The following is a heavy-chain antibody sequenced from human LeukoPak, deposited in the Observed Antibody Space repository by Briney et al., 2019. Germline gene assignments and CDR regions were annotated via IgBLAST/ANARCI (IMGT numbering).Heavy chain of an antibody. Sequence: PSETLSLTCTVSGGSISSYYWSWIRQPPGKGLEWIGYIYTSGSTNYNPSLKSRVTISVDTSKNQSSLKLSSVTAADTAVYYCATFRASVTAHAFDIWGQGTMVTVSS. CDR3: ATFRASVTAHAFDI. J-gene: IGHJ3*02. D-gene: IGHD2-21*02. V-gene: IGHV4-4*09. CDR1: GGSISSYY. CDR2: IYTSGST.